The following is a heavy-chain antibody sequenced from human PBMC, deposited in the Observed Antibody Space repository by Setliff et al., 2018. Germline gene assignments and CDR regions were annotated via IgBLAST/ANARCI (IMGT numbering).Heavy chain of an antibody. CDR3: ARANSIRRFGEWKHYFDY. J-gene: IGHJ4*02. CDR2: IYTSWST. Sequence: SETLSLTCTVSGGSISNTYYYWSWIRQPAGKGLEWIGHIYTSWSTNYNPSLKSRVTISVDTSKNQFSLKLSSVTAADTAVYYCARANSIRRFGEWKHYFDYWGQGTLVTVSS. D-gene: IGHD3-10*01. CDR1: GGSISNTYYY. V-gene: IGHV4-61*09.